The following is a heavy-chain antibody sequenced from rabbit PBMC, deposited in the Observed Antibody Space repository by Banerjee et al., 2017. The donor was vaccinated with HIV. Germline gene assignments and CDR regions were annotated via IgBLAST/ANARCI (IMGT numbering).Heavy chain of an antibody. V-gene: IGHV1S40*01. J-gene: IGHJ4*01. CDR1: GFSFSSSYY. CDR3: ARISSDWGGGINL. CDR2: IYTIYGST. Sequence: QSLEESGGDLVKPGASLTLTCTASGFSFSSSYYMCWVRQAPGKGLEWIGCIYTIYGSTYYASWAKGRFTISKTSSTTVTLQMTSLTAADTATYFCARISSDWGGGINLWGPGTLVTVS. D-gene: IGHD4-1*01.